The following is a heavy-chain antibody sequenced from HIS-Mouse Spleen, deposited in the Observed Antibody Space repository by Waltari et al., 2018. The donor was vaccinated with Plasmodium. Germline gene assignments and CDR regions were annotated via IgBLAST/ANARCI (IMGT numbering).Heavy chain of an antibody. V-gene: IGHV3-7*01. J-gene: IGHJ2*01. CDR2: IKQDGSEK. CDR3: ASSWYWYFDL. CDR1: GFPFRSYW. Sequence: EVKLVESGGGLVQPGGSLRLSFAASGFPFRSYWVSRVRRAPGKGLEWVANIKQDGSEKYYVDSVKGRFTISRDNAKNSLYLQMNSLRAEDTAVYYCASSWYWYFDLWGRGTLVTVSS. D-gene: IGHD6-13*01.